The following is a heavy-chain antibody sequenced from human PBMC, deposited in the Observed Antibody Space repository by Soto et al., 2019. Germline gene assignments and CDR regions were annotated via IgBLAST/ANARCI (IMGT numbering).Heavy chain of an antibody. Sequence: PSETLSLTCTVSGGSISSYYWSWIRQPPGKGLEWIGYIYYSGSTNYNPSLKSRVTISVDTSKNQFSLKLSSVTAADTAVYYCARIDWNYAFDYWGQGTLFPVS. J-gene: IGHJ4*02. V-gene: IGHV4-59*08. CDR3: ARIDWNYAFDY. D-gene: IGHD1-7*01. CDR2: IYYSGST. CDR1: GGSISSYY.